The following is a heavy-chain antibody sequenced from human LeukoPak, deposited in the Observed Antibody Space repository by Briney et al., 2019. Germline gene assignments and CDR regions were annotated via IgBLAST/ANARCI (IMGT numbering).Heavy chain of an antibody. V-gene: IGHV3-23*01. CDR1: GFTFSSYA. J-gene: IGHJ4*02. CDR3: AKGGSGHSVGGSCYYDY. CDR2: ISGSGGST. D-gene: IGHD2-15*01. Sequence: PGGSLRLSCAVSGFTFSSYAMSWVRQAPGKGLEWVSAISGSGGSTYYADSVKGRFTISRDNSKNTLYLQMNSLRAEDTAVYYRAKGGSGHSVGGSCYYDYWGQGTLVTVSS.